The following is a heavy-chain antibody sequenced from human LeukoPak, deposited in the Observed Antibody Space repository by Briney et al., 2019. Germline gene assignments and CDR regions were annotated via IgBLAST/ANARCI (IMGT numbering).Heavy chain of an antibody. D-gene: IGHD2-2*01. J-gene: IGHJ4*02. CDR1: GFTFSSYS. CDR3: ASDPRCSSTSCYPG. Sequence: GGSLRLSCAASGFTFSSYSMNWVRQAPGKGLEWVSYISSSSSTIYYADSVKGRFTISRDNAKNSLYLQMNSLRAEDTAVYYCASDPRCSSTSCYPGWGQGTLVTVSS. V-gene: IGHV3-48*01. CDR2: ISSSSSTI.